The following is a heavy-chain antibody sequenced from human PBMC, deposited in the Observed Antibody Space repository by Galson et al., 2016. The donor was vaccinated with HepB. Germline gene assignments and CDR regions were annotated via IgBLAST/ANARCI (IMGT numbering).Heavy chain of an antibody. CDR1: GDSINNYY. D-gene: IGHD1-14*01. CDR3: ARSGITRGALGGWFDP. Sequence: SETLSLTCTVSGDSINNYYWNWIRRPPGKGLEWIGYIYNSGGSTSYNPSLEGRVTMSVDTSKNQFSLKLSSVSATDTAVYYCARSGITRGALGGWFDPWGQGTLVTVSS. V-gene: IGHV4-59*01. CDR2: IYNSGGST. J-gene: IGHJ5*02.